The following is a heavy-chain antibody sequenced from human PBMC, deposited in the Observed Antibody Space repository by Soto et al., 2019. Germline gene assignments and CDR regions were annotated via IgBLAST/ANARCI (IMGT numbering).Heavy chain of an antibody. Sequence: EVQLVESGGGLVQPGGSLRLSCAASGFTFSSYAMHWVRQAPGKGLEYVSAISSNGGSTYYANSVKGRFTISRDNSKNTLYLQMGSLRAEDIAVYYCARDGGYYCGGDCYPDYWGQGTLVTVSS. CDR2: ISSNGGST. CDR1: GFTFSSYA. V-gene: IGHV3-64*01. J-gene: IGHJ4*02. D-gene: IGHD2-21*02. CDR3: ARDGGYYCGGDCYPDY.